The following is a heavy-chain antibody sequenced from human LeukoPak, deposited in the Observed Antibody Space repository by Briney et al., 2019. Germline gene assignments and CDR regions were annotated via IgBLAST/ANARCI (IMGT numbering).Heavy chain of an antibody. CDR3: ARIRGDYGGNRIDY. J-gene: IGHJ4*02. D-gene: IGHD4-23*01. CDR1: GYSISSGYY. Sequence: SETLSLTCTVSGYSISSGYYWGWIRQPPGKGLEWIGSIYHSGSTYYNPSLKSRVTISIDTSKNQFSLKLSSVTAADTAVYYCARIRGDYGGNRIDYWGQGTLVTVSS. CDR2: IYHSGST. V-gene: IGHV4-38-2*02.